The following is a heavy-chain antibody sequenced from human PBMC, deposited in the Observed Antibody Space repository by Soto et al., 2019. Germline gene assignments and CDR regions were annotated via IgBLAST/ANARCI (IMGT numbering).Heavy chain of an antibody. CDR1: GFTFSSYS. CDR2: ISSSSSYI. J-gene: IGHJ6*02. V-gene: IGHV3-21*01. CDR3: ARDPPPLNYYDSSGYSYYYYYGMDV. D-gene: IGHD3-22*01. Sequence: GGSLRLSCAASGFTFSSYSMNWVRQAPGKGLEWVSSISSSSSYIYYADSVKGRFTISRDNAKNSLYLQMNSLRAEDNVVYYCARDPPPLNYYDSSGYSYYYYYGMDVWGQGTTVTVSS.